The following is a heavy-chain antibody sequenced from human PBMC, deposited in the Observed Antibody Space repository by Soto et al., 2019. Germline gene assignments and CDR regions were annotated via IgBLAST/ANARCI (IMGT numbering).Heavy chain of an antibody. V-gene: IGHV1-2*04. J-gene: IGHJ6*02. D-gene: IGHD6-13*01. CDR1: GYTFTGYY. Sequence: ASVKVSCKASGYTFTGYYMHWVRQAPGQGLEWMGWINPNSGGTNYARKFQGWVTMTRDTSISTAYMELSRLRSGDTAVYYCAREGFGAAGTYYYYYGMDVWGQGTTVTVSS. CDR3: AREGFGAAGTYYYYYGMDV. CDR2: INPNSGGT.